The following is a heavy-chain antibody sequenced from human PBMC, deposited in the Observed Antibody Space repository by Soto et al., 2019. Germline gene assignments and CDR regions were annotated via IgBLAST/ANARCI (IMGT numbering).Heavy chain of an antibody. CDR1: GYTFSSYA. CDR3: ARASSWCVTDY. V-gene: IGHV1-3*01. CDR2: INAGNGNT. Sequence: QVQLVQSGAEVKKPGASVKVSCKASGYTFSSYAMHWVRQAPGQRLEWMGWINAGNGNTKYSQKLQGRVTVTRDTSASTAYMELSSLRSEDTAVYYCARASSWCVTDYWGQGTLVTVSS. J-gene: IGHJ4*02. D-gene: IGHD6-13*01.